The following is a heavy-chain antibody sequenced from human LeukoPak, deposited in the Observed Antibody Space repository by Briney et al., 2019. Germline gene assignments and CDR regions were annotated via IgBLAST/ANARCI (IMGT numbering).Heavy chain of an antibody. CDR2: IYYSGST. V-gene: IGHV4-39*07. CDR3: AGGSMVRGVIISDY. Sequence: PSETLSLTCTVSGGSISSSSYYWGWIRQPPGKGLEWIGSIYYSGSTNYNPSLKSRVTISVDTSKNQFSLKLSSVTAADTAVYYCAGGSMVRGVIISDYWGQGTLVTVSS. CDR1: GGSISSSSYY. J-gene: IGHJ4*02. D-gene: IGHD3-10*01.